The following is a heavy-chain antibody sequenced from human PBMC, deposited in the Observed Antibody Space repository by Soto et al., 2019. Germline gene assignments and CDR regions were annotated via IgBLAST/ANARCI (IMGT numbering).Heavy chain of an antibody. V-gene: IGHV1-69*01. J-gene: IGHJ4*02. CDR1: GVTFSTYV. Sequence: QVQLVQSGAEVKKPGSSVKVSCKPSGVTFSTYVINWVRQAPGQGLEWIGCIIPIFGTPNYAQKFQDRVTITADESTSTAYMELSSLRSEDTAVYYCALSSTSDYWGQGTLVTVSS. D-gene: IGHD6-13*01. CDR2: IIPIFGTP. CDR3: ALSSTSDY.